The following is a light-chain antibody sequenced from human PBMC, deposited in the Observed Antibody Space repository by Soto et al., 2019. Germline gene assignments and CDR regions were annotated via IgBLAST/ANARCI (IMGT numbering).Light chain of an antibody. CDR3: AAWDDSLNGVL. CDR2: SSY. V-gene: IGLV1-44*01. CDR1: SSNIGSNP. J-gene: IGLJ2*01. Sequence: QAVVTQPPSASGTPGQRVTISCSGSSSNIGSNPVSWYQQLPGTAPKLLIYSSYQRPSGVPDRFSGSKSGTSGSLAISGLQSEDEADYYCAAWDDSLNGVLFGGGTKLTVL.